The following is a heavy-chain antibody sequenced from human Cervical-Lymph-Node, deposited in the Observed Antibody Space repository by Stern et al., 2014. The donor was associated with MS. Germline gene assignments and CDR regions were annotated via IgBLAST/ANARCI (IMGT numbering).Heavy chain of an antibody. D-gene: IGHD3-3*01. CDR2: FDPEDGET. CDR3: ATDRDDFRSGYSAPTKGYGLDV. V-gene: IGHV1-24*01. Sequence: QVQLVQSGAEVQKPGASVKVSCKVSGYTLTELSMHWVRQAPGKGLEWMGGFDPEDGETIYAQKFQGRVTMTEDTSTDTAYMELSSLRSEDTAVYYCATDRDDFRSGYSAPTKGYGLDVWGQRTTVTVTS. J-gene: IGHJ6*02. CDR1: GYTLTELS.